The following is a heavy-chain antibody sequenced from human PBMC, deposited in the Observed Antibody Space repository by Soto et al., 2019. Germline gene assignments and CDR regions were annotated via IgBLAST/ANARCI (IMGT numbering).Heavy chain of an antibody. D-gene: IGHD3-22*01. CDR2: IYYTGTH. J-gene: IGHJ5*02. V-gene: IGHV4-59*02. CDR3: ARDRDRHSSGVPSFDP. Sequence: SETLSLTCTVSGGSVSTYYWSWVRQPPGKGREWIGYIYYTGTHDYNPSLRDQPTISVDTSKDQFSLKLTSVTAADTAVYYCARDRDRHSSGVPSFDPWGQGILVTVSS. CDR1: GGSVSTYY.